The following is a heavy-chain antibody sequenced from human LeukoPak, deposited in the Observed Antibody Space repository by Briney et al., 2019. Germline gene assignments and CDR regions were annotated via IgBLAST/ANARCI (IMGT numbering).Heavy chain of an antibody. CDR3: ARVGPPGLLYFDY. Sequence: PGGSLRLSCAASGFTFSSYAMHWVRQAPGKGLEWVAVISYDGSNKYYADSVKGRFTISRDNSKNTLYLQMNSLRAEDTAVYYCARVGPPGLLYFDYWGQGTLVTVSS. D-gene: IGHD2/OR15-2a*01. V-gene: IGHV3-30-3*01. CDR1: GFTFSSYA. CDR2: ISYDGSNK. J-gene: IGHJ4*02.